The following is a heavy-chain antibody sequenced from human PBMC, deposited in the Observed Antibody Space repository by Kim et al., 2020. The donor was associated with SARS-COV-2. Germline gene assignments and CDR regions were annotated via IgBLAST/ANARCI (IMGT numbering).Heavy chain of an antibody. CDR2: ISGSGGST. J-gene: IGHJ1*01. V-gene: IGHV3-23*01. CDR3: AGGGWPSKYFQH. D-gene: IGHD6-19*01. CDR1: GFTFSSYA. Sequence: GGSLRLSCAASGFTFSSYAMSWVRQAPGKGLEWVSAISGSGGSTYYADSVKGRFTISRDNSKNTLYLQMNSLRAEDTAVYYCAGGGWPSKYFQHWGQGTLVTVSS.